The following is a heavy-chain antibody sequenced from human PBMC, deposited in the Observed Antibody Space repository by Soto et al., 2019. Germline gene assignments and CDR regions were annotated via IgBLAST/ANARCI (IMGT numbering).Heavy chain of an antibody. V-gene: IGHV3-30-3*01. CDR2: ISYDGSNK. CDR3: ARDGKGNPGEAKDYYYYGMDV. D-gene: IGHD3-10*01. CDR1: GFTFSSYA. J-gene: IGHJ6*02. Sequence: GGSLRLSCAASGFTFSSYAMHWVRQAPGKGLEWVAVISYDGSNKYYADSVKGRFTISRDNSKNTPYLQMNSLRAEDTAVYYCARDGKGNPGEAKDYYYYGMDVWGQGTTVTVSS.